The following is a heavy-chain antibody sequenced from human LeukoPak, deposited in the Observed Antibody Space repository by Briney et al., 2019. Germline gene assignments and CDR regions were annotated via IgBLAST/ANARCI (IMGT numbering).Heavy chain of an antibody. CDR3: AREISDCCYFDC. CDR2: ITISSDK. J-gene: IGHJ4*02. V-gene: IGHV3-21*01. D-gene: IGHD2-21*02. Sequence: GGSLRLSCAASGFTFGSYSMNWVRQTPGKGLEWVSSITISSDKYYTDSVKGRFTISRDNAKNSLYLQMSSLKAEDTAVYYCAREISDCCYFDCWGQGTLVTVS. CDR1: GFTFGSYS.